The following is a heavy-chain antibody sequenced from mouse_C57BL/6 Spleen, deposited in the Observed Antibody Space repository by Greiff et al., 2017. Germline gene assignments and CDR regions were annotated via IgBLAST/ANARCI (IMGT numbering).Heavy chain of an antibody. V-gene: IGHV1-50*01. CDR1: GYTFTSYW. CDR3: ARGGPYYGNYENY. J-gene: IGHJ2*01. Sequence: VQLQQPGAELVKPGASVKLSCKASGYTFTSYWMQWVKQRPGQGLEWIGEIDPSDSYTNYNQKFKGKATLTVDTSSSTAYMQLSSLTSEDSAVYYGARGGPYYGNYENYWGQGTTLTVSS. D-gene: IGHD2-10*01. CDR2: IDPSDSYT.